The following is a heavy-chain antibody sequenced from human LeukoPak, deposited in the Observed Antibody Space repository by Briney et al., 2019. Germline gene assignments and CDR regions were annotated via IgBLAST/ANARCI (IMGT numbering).Heavy chain of an antibody. CDR2: LSYDANE. CDR3: AKRMGPSIAATDLDY. V-gene: IGHV3-30-3*02. CDR1: GFTFSSYA. J-gene: IGHJ4*02. D-gene: IGHD6-13*01. Sequence: GGSLRLSCAASGFTFSSYAMHWVRQAPGKGLDLEWVTVLSYDANEYYADSVKGRFTISRDNSKNTLYLQMNSLRAEDTAVYYCAKRMGPSIAATDLDYWGQGTLVTVSS.